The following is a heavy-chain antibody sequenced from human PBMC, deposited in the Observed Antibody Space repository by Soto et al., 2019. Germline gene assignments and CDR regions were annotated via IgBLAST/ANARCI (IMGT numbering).Heavy chain of an antibody. V-gene: IGHV4-31*03. CDR2: NFYNGTT. CDR3: ARSVDP. Sequence: QVQLQESGPGLVKPSQTLSLTCTVSGGSISSGGYYWSWIRQHPGKGLEWIGYNFYNGTTYYNPSLKSRVTISVDTSKNQVSLKLSSVTAADPAVYCCARSVDPWGQGTLVTVSS. J-gene: IGHJ5*02. CDR1: GGSISSGGYY.